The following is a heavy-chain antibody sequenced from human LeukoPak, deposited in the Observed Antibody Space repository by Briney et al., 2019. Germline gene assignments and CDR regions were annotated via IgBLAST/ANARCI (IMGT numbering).Heavy chain of an antibody. J-gene: IGHJ5*02. CDR3: ARHVGNIAAWLRFAP. Sequence: SETLSLTCTVSGGSISSYYWSWIRQPAGKGLDWIGRIYSSGSNNYNPSLNSRVTISVDTSKNQFSLKLKSASAADTAVYYCARHVGNIAAWLRFAPWGQGTLVTVSS. V-gene: IGHV4-4*07. CDR2: IYSSGSN. CDR1: GGSISSYY. D-gene: IGHD6-13*01.